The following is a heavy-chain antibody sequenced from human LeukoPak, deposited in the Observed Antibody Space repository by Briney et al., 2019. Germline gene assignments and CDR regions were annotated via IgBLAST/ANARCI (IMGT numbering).Heavy chain of an antibody. J-gene: IGHJ4*02. CDR2: IWYDGSNK. CDR1: VFTFSNYG. Sequence: GGSVSLPCAVCVFTFSNYGMLWVRQAPGRGREGGAVIWYDGSNKYYAESVKGRFTISRDNSKNTLFLQMNSLRAEDTAVYYCARDLAGFGPDYWGQGTLVTVSS. CDR3: ARDLAGFGPDY. V-gene: IGHV3-33*01. D-gene: IGHD3-10*01.